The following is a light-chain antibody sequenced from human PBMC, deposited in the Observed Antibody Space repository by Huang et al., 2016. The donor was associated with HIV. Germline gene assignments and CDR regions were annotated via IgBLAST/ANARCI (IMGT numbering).Light chain of an antibody. Sequence: EIAITQSPATLYVSPGERVTLSCRASQSISSNLAWYQQKPGQAPRLLIYGASTRTTGIPARFSGSGAGTEFTLTISSLQSEDLALYYCQQYNNWPPGDTFGQGTKLGIK. CDR2: GAS. CDR1: QSISSN. V-gene: IGKV3-15*01. J-gene: IGKJ2*01. CDR3: QQYNNWPPGDT.